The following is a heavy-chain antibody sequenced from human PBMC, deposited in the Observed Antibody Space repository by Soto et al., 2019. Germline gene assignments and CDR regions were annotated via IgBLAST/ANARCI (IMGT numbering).Heavy chain of an antibody. CDR1: GGSISSGGYY. J-gene: IGHJ6*02. CDR3: AGMGYCTNGVCYTPYYYYYGMDV. Sequence: QVQLQESGPGLVKPSQTLSLTCTVSGGSISSGGYYWSWIRQHPGKSPEWIGYIYYSGGTYYNPSLKSRVTISVDTSKNQSSLKLSSVTAADTAVYYCAGMGYCTNGVCYTPYYYYYGMDVWGQGTTVTVSS. V-gene: IGHV4-31*03. D-gene: IGHD2-8*01. CDR2: IYYSGGT.